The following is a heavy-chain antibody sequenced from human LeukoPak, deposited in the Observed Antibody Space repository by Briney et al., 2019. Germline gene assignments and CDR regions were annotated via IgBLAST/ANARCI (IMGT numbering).Heavy chain of an antibody. V-gene: IGHV3-33*01. CDR2: IWHDGKSK. D-gene: IGHD3-9*01. CDR1: GFTFSNYG. CDR3: ARDLNTWFFDY. Sequence: PGGSLRLSCAASGFTFSNYGMTWVRQAPGKGLEWVAGIWHDGKSKFYADSVKVRFTISRDNSKNTVDLQMDSLRLDDTAVYFCARDLNTWFFDYWGQGALVTVSS. J-gene: IGHJ4*02.